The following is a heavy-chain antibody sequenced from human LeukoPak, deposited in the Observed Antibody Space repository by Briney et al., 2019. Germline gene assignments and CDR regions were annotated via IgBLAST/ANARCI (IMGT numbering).Heavy chain of an antibody. Sequence: SETLSLTCTVSGGSISSYYWSWIRRPPGKGLEWIGYIYFSGDTNYNPSLKSRVTISVDTSKNQFSLKLDSVTAADTAVYYCARDRGQLGRPYYYGLDVWGQGTTVTVSS. CDR3: ARDRGQLGRPYYYGLDV. CDR2: IYFSGDT. D-gene: IGHD3-10*01. CDR1: GGSISSYY. J-gene: IGHJ6*02. V-gene: IGHV4-59*01.